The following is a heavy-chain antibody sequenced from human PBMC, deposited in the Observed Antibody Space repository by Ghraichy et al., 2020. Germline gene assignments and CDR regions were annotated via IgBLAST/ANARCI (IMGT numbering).Heavy chain of an antibody. V-gene: IGHV4-38-2*02. D-gene: IGHD2-15*01. Sequence: SETLSLTCTVSGYSISSGYYWGWIRQPPGKGLEWIGSMYHNGNTNYSPSLKSRVTISVDTSRNQLSLMLTSVTAADTAVYYCAREDCISGRCTNDFYYMDVWGKGTTVTVSS. CDR2: MYHNGNT. CDR3: AREDCISGRCTNDFYYMDV. CDR1: GYSISSGYY. J-gene: IGHJ6*03.